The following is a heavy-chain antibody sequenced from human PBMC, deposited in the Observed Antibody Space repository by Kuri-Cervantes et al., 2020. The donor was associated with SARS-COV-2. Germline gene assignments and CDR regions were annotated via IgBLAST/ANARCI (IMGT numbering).Heavy chain of an antibody. Sequence: SETLSLTCAVYGGSFSGYYWSWIRQPPGKGLEWIGEINHSGSTNYNPSLKRRVTISVNTSKNQFSLKLSSVTAADTAVYYCARGGRIAAAGRGVVFFDYWGQGTLVTVSS. J-gene: IGHJ4*02. CDR1: GGSFSGYY. D-gene: IGHD6-13*01. CDR2: INHSGST. V-gene: IGHV4-34*01. CDR3: ARGGRIAAAGRGVVFFDY.